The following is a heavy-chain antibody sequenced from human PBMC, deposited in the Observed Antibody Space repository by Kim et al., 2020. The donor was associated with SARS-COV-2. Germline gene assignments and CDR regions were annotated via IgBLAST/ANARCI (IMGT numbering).Heavy chain of an antibody. CDR2: IYYSGST. CDR3: ARQRRGDGYSPFDY. CDR1: GGSISSSSYY. Sequence: SETLSLTCTVSGGSISSSSYYWGWIRQPPGKGLEWIGSIYYSGSTYYNPSLKSRVTISVDTSKNQFSLKLSSVTAADTAVYYCARQRRGDGYSPFDYWGQGTLVTVSS. D-gene: IGHD4-4*01. J-gene: IGHJ4*02. V-gene: IGHV4-39*01.